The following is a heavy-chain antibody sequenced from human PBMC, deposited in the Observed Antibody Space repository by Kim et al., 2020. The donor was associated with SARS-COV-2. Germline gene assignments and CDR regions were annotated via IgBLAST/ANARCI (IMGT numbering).Heavy chain of an antibody. D-gene: IGHD5-18*01. CDR1: GGSISSGSYY. Sequence: SETLSLTCTVSGGSISSGSYYWSWIRQPAGKRLEWIGRIYTSGSTNYNPSLKSRVTISVDTSNNQFSLKLSSVTAADTAVYYCAKDLHPDVDTAVAEGAFDICGQRAMVSVSS. CDR2: IYTSGST. J-gene: IGHJ3*02. CDR3: AKDLHPDVDTAVAEGAFDI. V-gene: IGHV4-61*02.